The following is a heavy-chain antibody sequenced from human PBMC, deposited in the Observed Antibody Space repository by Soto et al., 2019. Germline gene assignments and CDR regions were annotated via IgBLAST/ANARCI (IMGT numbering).Heavy chain of an antibody. J-gene: IGHJ4*02. Sequence: ASVKVSCKASGGTFSSYAISWVRQAPGQGLEWMGGIIPIFGTANYAQKFQGRVTITADASTSTAYMELSRLRSDDTAVYYCARVSTVKREFYYLDYCCQGILGSGSS. V-gene: IGHV1-69*13. D-gene: IGHD3-10*01. CDR2: IIPIFGTA. CDR1: GGTFSSYA. CDR3: ARVSTVKREFYYLDY.